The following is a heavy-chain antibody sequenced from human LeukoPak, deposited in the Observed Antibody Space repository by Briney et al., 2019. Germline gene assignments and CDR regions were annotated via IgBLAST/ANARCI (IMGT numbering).Heavy chain of an antibody. J-gene: IGHJ3*02. CDR2: IYYSGST. D-gene: IGHD5-18*01. CDR1: GGSISSYY. Sequence: SETLSLTCTVSGGSISSYYWSWIRQPPGKGLEWIGYIYYSGSTNYNPSLKSRVTISVDTSKNQFSLKLSSVTVADTAVYYCARGDTAMGDAFDIWGQGTMVTVSS. CDR3: ARGDTAMGDAFDI. V-gene: IGHV4-59*01.